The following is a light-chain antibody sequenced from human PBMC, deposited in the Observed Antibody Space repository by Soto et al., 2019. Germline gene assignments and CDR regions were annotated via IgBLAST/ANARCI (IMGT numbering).Light chain of an antibody. Sequence: QSALTQPASVSGSPGQSITIACTGTNRDVGSYNLVSWYQQRPGEAPKLIISEVRNRPSGVSNRFSGSKSGNTASLTISGLQAEDEADYYCSSYTSSSTLDVVFGGGTKLTVL. CDR2: EVR. V-gene: IGLV2-14*01. J-gene: IGLJ2*01. CDR3: SSYTSSSTLDVV. CDR1: NRDVGSYNL.